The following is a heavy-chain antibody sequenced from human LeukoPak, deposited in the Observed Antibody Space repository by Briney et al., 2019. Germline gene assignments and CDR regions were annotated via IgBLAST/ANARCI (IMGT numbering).Heavy chain of an antibody. D-gene: IGHD3-10*01. V-gene: IGHV1-46*01. CDR1: GYTFTSYY. J-gene: IGHJ4*02. CDR2: INSGDGGT. Sequence: ASVKVSCKASGYTFTSYYMHWVRQAPGQGLEWMGAINSGDGGTTLPQKFQGRVTLTRNTSTSTLYMELSSLRSEDTAIYYCAREWGPGSSWYFDFWGQGTLVTVSS. CDR3: AREWGPGSSWYFDF.